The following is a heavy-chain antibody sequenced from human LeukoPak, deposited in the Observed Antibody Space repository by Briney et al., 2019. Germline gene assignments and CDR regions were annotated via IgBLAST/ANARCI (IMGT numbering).Heavy chain of an antibody. CDR3: AKDRVGAILYFDY. J-gene: IGHJ4*02. V-gene: IGHV3-23*01. CDR1: GFIFGDYD. D-gene: IGHD1-26*01. CDR2: CSSVSSYK. Sequence: GGSLRLSCAASGFIFGDYDMNWVRQAPGQGLEWVGLCSSVSSYKYYGDSVKGRFTISRDNSKNTLYLQMSSLRAEDTALYYCAKDRVGAILYFDYWGQGTLVTVSS.